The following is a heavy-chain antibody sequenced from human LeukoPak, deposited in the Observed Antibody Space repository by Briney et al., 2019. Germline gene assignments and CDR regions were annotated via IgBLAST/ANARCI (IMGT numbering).Heavy chain of an antibody. CDR1: GGSISSYY. V-gene: IGHV4-59*01. J-gene: IGHJ4*02. CDR2: IYYSGST. CDR3: ARVGIAAAGVDY. Sequence: SETLSLTCTVSGGSISSYYWSWIRQPPGKGLEWIEYIYYSGSTNYNPSLKSRVTISVDTSKNQFSLKLSSVTAADTAVYYCARVGIAAAGVDYWGQGTLVTVSS. D-gene: IGHD6-13*01.